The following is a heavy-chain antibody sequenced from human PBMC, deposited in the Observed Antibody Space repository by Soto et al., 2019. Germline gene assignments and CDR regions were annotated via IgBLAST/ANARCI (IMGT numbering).Heavy chain of an antibody. CDR3: ARIPANYDSSGYYFDY. Sequence: LKISCKGSGYSFTSYWIGWVRQMPGKGLEWMGIIYPGDSDTRYSPSFQGQVTISADKSISTAYLQWSSLKASDTAMYYCARIPANYDSSGYYFDYWGQGTLVTVSS. CDR2: IYPGDSDT. CDR1: GYSFTSYW. V-gene: IGHV5-51*01. D-gene: IGHD3-22*01. J-gene: IGHJ4*02.